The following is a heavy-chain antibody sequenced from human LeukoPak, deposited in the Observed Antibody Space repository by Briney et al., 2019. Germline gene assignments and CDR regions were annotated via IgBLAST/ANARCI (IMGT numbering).Heavy chain of an antibody. V-gene: IGHV3-30*04. CDR3: ARDPYYYDSSGYPLFDY. Sequence: GGSLRLSCAASGFTFSSYAMHWVRQAPGKGLEWVAVISYDGSNKYYADSVKGRFTISRDNSKNTLYLQMNSLRAEDTAVYYCARDPYYYDSSGYPLFDYWGQGTLDTVSS. D-gene: IGHD3-22*01. CDR2: ISYDGSNK. CDR1: GFTFSSYA. J-gene: IGHJ4*02.